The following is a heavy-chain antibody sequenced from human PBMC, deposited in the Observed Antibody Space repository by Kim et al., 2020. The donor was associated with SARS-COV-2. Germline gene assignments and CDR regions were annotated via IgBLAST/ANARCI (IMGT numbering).Heavy chain of an antibody. J-gene: IGHJ4*02. D-gene: IGHD6-6*01. CDR1: GGSISSGGYS. CDR3: ARNGIAARTIDY. Sequence: SETLSLTCAVSGGSISSGGYSWSWIRQPPGKGLEWIGYIYHSGSTYYNPSLKSRVTISVDRSKNQFSLKLSSVTAADTAVYYCARNGIAARTIDYWGQGTLVTVSS. V-gene: IGHV4-30-2*01. CDR2: IYHSGST.